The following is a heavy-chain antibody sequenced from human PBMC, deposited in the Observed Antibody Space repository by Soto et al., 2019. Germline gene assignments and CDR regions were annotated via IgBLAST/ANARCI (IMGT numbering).Heavy chain of an antibody. D-gene: IGHD4-4*01. V-gene: IGHV1-69*06. CDR2: IIPLFGAP. CDR1: GGTFNSYA. J-gene: IGHJ6*02. CDR3: ARARSNYAYNYALDV. Sequence: QVQLVQSGAEVKKPGSAVNVSCKASGGTFNSYAVSWVRQAPGQGLEWMGGIIPLFGAPRYAQKFQGRVTITADKATSTVYMEVNSLRSEDTAVVYCARARSNYAYNYALDVWGQGTTVIVSS.